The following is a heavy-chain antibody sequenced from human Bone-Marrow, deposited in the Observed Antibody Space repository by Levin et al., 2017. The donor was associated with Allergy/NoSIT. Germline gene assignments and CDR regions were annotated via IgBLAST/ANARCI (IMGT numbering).Heavy chain of an antibody. CDR2: ISYDGSNK. V-gene: IGHV3-30*18. CDR3: AKGRLLVDY. J-gene: IGHJ4*02. Sequence: GESLKISCAASGFTFSSYGMHWVRQAPGKGLEWVAVISYDGSNKYYADSVKGRFTISRDNSKNTLYLQMNSLRAEDTAVYYCAKGRLLVDYWGQGTLVTVSS. D-gene: IGHD2-15*01. CDR1: GFTFSSYG.